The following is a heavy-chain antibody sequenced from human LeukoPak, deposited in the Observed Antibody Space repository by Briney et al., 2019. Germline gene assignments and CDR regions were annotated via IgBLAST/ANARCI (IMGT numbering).Heavy chain of an antibody. D-gene: IGHD6-6*01. CDR1: GGTFSSYA. Sequence: SVKVSCKASGGTFSSYAISWVRQAPGQVLEWMGGIIPIFGTANYAQKFQGRVTITTDESTSTAYMELSSLRSEDTAVYYCARHPVITIAARRYYYYYMDVWGKGTTVTVSS. CDR2: IIPIFGTA. CDR3: ARHPVITIAARRYYYYYMDV. V-gene: IGHV1-69*05. J-gene: IGHJ6*03.